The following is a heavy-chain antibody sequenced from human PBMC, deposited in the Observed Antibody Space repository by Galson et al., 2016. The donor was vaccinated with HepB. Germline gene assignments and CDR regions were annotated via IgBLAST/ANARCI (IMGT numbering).Heavy chain of an antibody. D-gene: IGHD4-23*01. CDR1: GSTLSVYW. Sequence: SLRLSCAASGSTLSVYWMHWVRQAPGRGLMWVSRINPDASTINYADSVKGRFIISRDISKNTVYLQMNSLRAEDTAVYYCARDLPVETAGGLDIWGQGTMVTVSS. V-gene: IGHV3-74*01. J-gene: IGHJ3*02. CDR2: INPDASTI. CDR3: ARDLPVETAGGLDI.